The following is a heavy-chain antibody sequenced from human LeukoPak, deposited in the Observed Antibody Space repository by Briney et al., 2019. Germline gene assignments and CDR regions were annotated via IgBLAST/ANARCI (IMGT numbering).Heavy chain of an antibody. CDR1: GFTFDDYA. CDR3: EKLGGAFAI. D-gene: IGHD3-16*01. CDR2: ITWNSGIK. J-gene: IGHJ3*02. V-gene: IGHV3-9*01. Sequence: PGRSLRLSCAASGFTFDDYAMHWVRQAPGKGLEWVSYITWNSGIKGYADSVKGRFTISRDNAKNSLVLQMNSLRVEDTALYYCEKLGGAFAIGAQGTMFIVS.